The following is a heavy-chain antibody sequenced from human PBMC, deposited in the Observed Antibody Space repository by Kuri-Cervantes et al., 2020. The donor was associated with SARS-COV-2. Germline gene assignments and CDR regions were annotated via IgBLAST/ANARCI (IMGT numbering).Heavy chain of an antibody. J-gene: IGHJ6*03. V-gene: IGHV4-4*08. D-gene: IGHD3-9*01. Sequence: SETLSLTCTVSGGSISSHYWSWIRQPPGKGLEWIGCIYTSGSTKYNPSLKSRVSMSVDTSQNQLSLTLTSVTAADSAIYYCAREGPLDGYYFYMDVWGKGTTVTVSS. CDR1: GGSISSHY. CDR3: AREGPLDGYYFYMDV. CDR2: IYTSGST.